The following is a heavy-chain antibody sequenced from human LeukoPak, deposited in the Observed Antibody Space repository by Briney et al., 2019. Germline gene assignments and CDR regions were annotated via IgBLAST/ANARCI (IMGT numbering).Heavy chain of an antibody. CDR2: IYYSGGT. CDR1: GGSISSTSYY. Sequence: SETLSLTCTVSGGSISSTSYYWGWIRQPPGKGLEWIGSIYYSGGTYYNPSLKSRVTISVDTSKNQFSLKLSSVTAADTAVYYCARERIAAAGNDAFDIWGQGTMVTVSS. V-gene: IGHV4-39*07. CDR3: ARERIAAAGNDAFDI. D-gene: IGHD6-13*01. J-gene: IGHJ3*02.